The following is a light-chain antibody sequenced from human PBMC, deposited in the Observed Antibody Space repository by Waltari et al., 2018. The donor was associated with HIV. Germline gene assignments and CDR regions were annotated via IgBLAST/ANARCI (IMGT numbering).Light chain of an antibody. CDR2: LAS. CDR3: LQTFNTPLT. CDR1: QNIYTF. Sequence: DIQMTQSPSSLSASLGDRVTFTCRASQNIYTFVNWFQVKPGKTPRLLIYLASNLERGVPSRFSGSGSGTEFSLTISSVQPDDVATYFCLQTFNTPLTFGPGTKLDV. V-gene: IGKV1-39*01. J-gene: IGKJ3*01.